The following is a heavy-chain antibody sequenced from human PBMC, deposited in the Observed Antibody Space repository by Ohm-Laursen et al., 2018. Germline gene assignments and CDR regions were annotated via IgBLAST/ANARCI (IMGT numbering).Heavy chain of an antibody. Sequence: SLRLSCAASGFSFSNYGMHWVRQAPGKGLEWVAVISYDGSNKYYADSVKGRFTISRDNTKNTLYLQMNSLRAEDTALYYCASRSPALDYWGQGTPVTVSS. D-gene: IGHD2-2*01. CDR2: ISYDGSNK. CDR1: GFSFSNYG. CDR3: ASRSPALDY. J-gene: IGHJ4*02. V-gene: IGHV3-30*03.